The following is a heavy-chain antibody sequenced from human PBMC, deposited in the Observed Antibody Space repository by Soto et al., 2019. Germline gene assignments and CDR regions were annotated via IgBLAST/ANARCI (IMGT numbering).Heavy chain of an antibody. CDR2: ISSSSSYI. Sequence: PGGSLRLSCAASGFTFSSYSMNWVRQAPGKGLEWVSSISSSSSYIYYADSVKGRFTISRDNAKNSLYLQMNSLRAEDTAVYYCARDPGGEQQLVPPYNWFDPWGQGTLVTVSS. CDR1: GFTFSSYS. CDR3: ARDPGGEQQLVPPYNWFDP. V-gene: IGHV3-21*01. D-gene: IGHD6-13*01. J-gene: IGHJ5*02.